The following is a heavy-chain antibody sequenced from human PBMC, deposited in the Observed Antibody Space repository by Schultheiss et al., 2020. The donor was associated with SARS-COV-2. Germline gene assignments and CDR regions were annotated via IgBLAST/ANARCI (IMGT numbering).Heavy chain of an antibody. Sequence: GESLKISCKASGYTFTGYYMHWVRQAPGQGLEWMGWINPNSGGTNYAQKFQDRVTMTRDTSISTAYMEVSRLRSDDTAVYYCARAHRGGENYWGQGTLVTVSS. CDR2: INPNSGGT. CDR3: ARAHRGGENY. CDR1: GYTFTGYY. V-gene: IGHV1-2*02. J-gene: IGHJ4*02. D-gene: IGHD2-21*01.